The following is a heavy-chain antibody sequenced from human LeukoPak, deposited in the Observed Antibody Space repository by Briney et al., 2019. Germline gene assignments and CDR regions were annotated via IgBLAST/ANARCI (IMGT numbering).Heavy chain of an antibody. Sequence: ASVKVSCKVSGYTLTELSMHWVRQAPGKGLEWMGGFDPEDGETIYAQKFQGRVTMTEDTSIDTAYMELSSLRSEDTAVYYCARNYDFWSGSILNWFDPWGQGTLVTVSS. J-gene: IGHJ5*02. CDR1: GYTLTELS. D-gene: IGHD3-3*01. V-gene: IGHV1-24*01. CDR2: FDPEDGET. CDR3: ARNYDFWSGSILNWFDP.